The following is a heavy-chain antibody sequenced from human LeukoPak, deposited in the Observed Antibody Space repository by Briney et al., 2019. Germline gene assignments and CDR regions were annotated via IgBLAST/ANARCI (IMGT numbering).Heavy chain of an antibody. CDR1: GFTFSSYA. CDR3: AKEGQLGGDINWFDP. J-gene: IGHJ5*02. V-gene: IGHV3-23*01. CDR2: ISGSGGST. Sequence: GGSLRLSCAASGFTFSSYAMGWVRQAPGKGLEWVSAISGSGGSTYYADSVKGRFTISRDNSKNTLYLQMNSLRAEDTAVYYCAKEGQLGGDINWFDPWGQGTLVTVSS. D-gene: IGHD6-6*01.